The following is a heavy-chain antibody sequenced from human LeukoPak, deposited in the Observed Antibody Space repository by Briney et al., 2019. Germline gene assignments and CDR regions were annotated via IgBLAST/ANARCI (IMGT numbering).Heavy chain of an antibody. V-gene: IGHV3-20*04. D-gene: IGHD1-26*01. J-gene: IGHJ4*02. Sequence: GGSLRLSCAASGFTFSSYEMNWVRQAPGKGLEWVAGINGNGDTTGYADSVKGRFTISRDNAKNSLYLQMNSLRAEDTAFYYCARGNRGRSYGGDSWGQGTLVTVSA. CDR2: INGNGDTT. CDR1: GFTFSSYE. CDR3: ARGNRGRSYGGDS.